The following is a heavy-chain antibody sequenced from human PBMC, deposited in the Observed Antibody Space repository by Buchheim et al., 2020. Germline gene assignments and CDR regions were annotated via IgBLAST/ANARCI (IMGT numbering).Heavy chain of an antibody. Sequence: QVQLVESGGGLVEPGGSLRLSCAASGFILSDYYMSWIRQAPGKGLEWVSYITSSSSYTNYADSVKGRFTISRDNAKKSLYLQMNSLRAEDTAVYYCARFLRDGYNQAPFDYWGQGTL. D-gene: IGHD5-24*01. J-gene: IGHJ4*02. V-gene: IGHV3-11*05. CDR1: GFILSDYY. CDR3: ARFLRDGYNQAPFDY. CDR2: ITSSSSYT.